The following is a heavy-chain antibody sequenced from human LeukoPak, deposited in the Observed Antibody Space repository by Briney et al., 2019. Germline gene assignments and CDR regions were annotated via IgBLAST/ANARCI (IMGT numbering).Heavy chain of an antibody. Sequence: GGSLRLSCAASRFTFSSYAMNWVRQAPGKGLEWVSVISGSGATIYYAESVKGRFTISRDNSKNTLYLQMNSLRAEDTAVYYCARDQGTAMSYYYYYYMDVWGKGTTVTVSS. D-gene: IGHD5-18*01. V-gene: IGHV3-23*01. CDR3: ARDQGTAMSYYYYYYMDV. CDR1: RFTFSSYA. J-gene: IGHJ6*03. CDR2: ISGSGATI.